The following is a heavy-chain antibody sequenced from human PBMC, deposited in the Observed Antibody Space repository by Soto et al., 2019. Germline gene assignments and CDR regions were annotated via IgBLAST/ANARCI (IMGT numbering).Heavy chain of an antibody. Sequence: GGSLRLSRAASGFNFSSHWIHWVRQAPGKGLVWVSRINSDESSTSYADSVKGRFTISRDNAKNTLYLQMNSLRAEDTAVYYCARRGSYRYHDPWGQGTLVTVSS. CDR2: INSDESST. CDR1: GFNFSSHW. CDR3: ARRGSYRYHDP. D-gene: IGHD1-20*01. V-gene: IGHV3-74*01. J-gene: IGHJ5*02.